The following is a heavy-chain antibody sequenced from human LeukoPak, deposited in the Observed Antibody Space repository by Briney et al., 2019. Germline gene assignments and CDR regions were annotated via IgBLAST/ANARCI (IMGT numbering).Heavy chain of an antibody. Sequence: GGSLRLSCAASGFTFSSYAMSWVRQAPGKGLEWVSAISGSGGSTYYADSVKGRFTISRDNSKNTLYLQMNSLRAEDTAVYYCTSGYYDFWSGYRQIDYWGQGTLVTVSS. V-gene: IGHV3-23*01. CDR2: ISGSGGST. J-gene: IGHJ4*02. CDR1: GFTFSSYA. CDR3: TSGYYDFWSGYRQIDY. D-gene: IGHD3-3*01.